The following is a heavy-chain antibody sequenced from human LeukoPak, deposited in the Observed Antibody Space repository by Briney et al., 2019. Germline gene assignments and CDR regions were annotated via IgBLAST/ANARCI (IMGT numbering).Heavy chain of an antibody. CDR1: GGSISSYY. V-gene: IGHV4-59*08. Sequence: SETLSLTCTVSGGSISSYYWSWIRQPPGKGLEWIGYIYYSGSTNYNPSLKSRVTISVDTSKNQSSLKLSSVTAADTAVYYCARRSSSWYAPFDYWGQGTLVTVSS. CDR3: ARRSSSWYAPFDY. D-gene: IGHD6-13*01. CDR2: IYYSGST. J-gene: IGHJ4*02.